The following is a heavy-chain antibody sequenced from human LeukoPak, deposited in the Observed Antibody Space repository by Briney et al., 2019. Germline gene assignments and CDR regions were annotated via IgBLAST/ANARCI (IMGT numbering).Heavy chain of an antibody. Sequence: ASVKVSCKASGYTFTSYAMHWVRQAPGQRLEWMGWINAGNGDTKYSQKFQGRVTITRDTSASTAYMELNSLRAEDTAVYYCANQCGGTCSFDYWGQGTLVTVSS. V-gene: IGHV1-3*01. CDR2: INAGNGDT. CDR3: ANQCGGTCSFDY. D-gene: IGHD2-21*01. CDR1: GYTFTSYA. J-gene: IGHJ4*02.